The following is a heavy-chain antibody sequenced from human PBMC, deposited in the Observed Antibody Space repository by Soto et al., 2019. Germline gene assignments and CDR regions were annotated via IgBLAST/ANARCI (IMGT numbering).Heavy chain of an antibody. CDR3: ARHNPPDQEYYDFWSGYYGSWFDP. CDR1: GGSSGGSSDY. D-gene: IGHD3-3*01. CDR2: IYYSGST. Sequence: SETLCLTCSVAGGSSGGSSDYWGWIRQPPGKGLEWIGSIYYSGSTYYNPSLKSRVTISVDTSKNQFSLKLSSVTAADTAVYYCARHNPPDQEYYDFWSGYYGSWFDPWGQGTLVTVSS. J-gene: IGHJ5*02. V-gene: IGHV4-39*01.